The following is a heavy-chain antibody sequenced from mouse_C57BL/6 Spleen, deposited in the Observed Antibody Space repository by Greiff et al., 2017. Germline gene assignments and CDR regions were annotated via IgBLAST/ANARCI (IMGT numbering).Heavy chain of an antibody. CDR2: IDPSDSET. CDR1: GYTFTSYW. CDR3: AREGLQASPFDY. Sequence: QVQLKQPGAELVRPGSSVKLSCKASGYTFTSYWMHWVKQRPIQGLEWIGNIDPSDSETHYNQKFKDKATLTVDKSSSTAYMQLSSLTSEDSAVYYCAREGLQASPFDYWGQGTTLTVSS. V-gene: IGHV1-52*01. D-gene: IGHD3-1*01. J-gene: IGHJ2*01.